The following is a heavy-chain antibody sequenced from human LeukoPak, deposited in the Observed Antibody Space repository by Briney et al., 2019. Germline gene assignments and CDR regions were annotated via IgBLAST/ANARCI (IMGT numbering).Heavy chain of an antibody. CDR2: IYHSGST. D-gene: IGHD2-2*02. Sequence: PSETLSLTCAVSGGSISSGGYSWSWIRQPPGKDLEWFGYIYHSGSTYYNPSLKSRVTISVDRSTNQFSLKLSSVTAADTAVYYCAGSDIVVVPAAIQFDYWGQGTLVTVSS. CDR3: AGSDIVVVPAAIQFDY. J-gene: IGHJ4*02. V-gene: IGHV4-30-2*01. CDR1: GGSISSGGYS.